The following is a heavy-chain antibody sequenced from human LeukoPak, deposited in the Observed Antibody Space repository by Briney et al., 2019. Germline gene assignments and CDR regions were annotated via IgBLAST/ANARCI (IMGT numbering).Heavy chain of an antibody. D-gene: IGHD3-9*01. CDR2: IHYSGST. Sequence: RASETLSLTCTVSGGSISSHNWSWIRQPPGKGLEWIGYIHYSGSTDKNPSLKSRVTISVDTSKNQFSLKLSSVTAADTAVYYCARLATGYPNWFDPWGRESWSPSPQ. V-gene: IGHV4-59*11. CDR3: ARLATGYPNWFDP. J-gene: IGHJ5*02. CDR1: GGSISSHN.